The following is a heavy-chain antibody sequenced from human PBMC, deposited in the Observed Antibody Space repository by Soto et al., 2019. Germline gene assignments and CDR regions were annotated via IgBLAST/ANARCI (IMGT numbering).Heavy chain of an antibody. CDR2: IYYSGST. CDR3: ARVNYDFWSGPALYYYYYGMDV. Sequence: PSETLSLTCTVSGGSISSYYWSWIRQPPGKGLEWIGYIYYSGSTNYNPSLKSRVTISVDTSKNQFSLKLSAVTAADTAVYYCARVNYDFWSGPALYYYYYGMDVWGQGTTVTVSS. J-gene: IGHJ6*02. D-gene: IGHD3-3*01. CDR1: GGSISSYY. V-gene: IGHV4-59*01.